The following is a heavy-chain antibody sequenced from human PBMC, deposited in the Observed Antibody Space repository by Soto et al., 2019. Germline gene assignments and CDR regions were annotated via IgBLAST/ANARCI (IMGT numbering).Heavy chain of an antibody. CDR3: ARGIAQPRDAHSNGWFYFEY. Sequence: PVAALKISCKCFGYSFTSYWIGWVRQMPGKGLELMGIIYPGDSDTRYTPSFQGRVTISADKSISPAYLQWSSLKASYTAMYYCARGIAQPRDAHSNGWFYFEYGGQGTLVTVST. CDR1: GYSFTSYW. D-gene: IGHD6-19*01. CDR2: IYPGDSDT. J-gene: IGHJ4*02. V-gene: IGHV5-51*01.